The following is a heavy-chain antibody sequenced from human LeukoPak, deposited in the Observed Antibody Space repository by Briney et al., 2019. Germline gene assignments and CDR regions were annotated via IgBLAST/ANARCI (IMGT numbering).Heavy chain of an antibody. D-gene: IGHD6-13*01. CDR2: IYYSGST. CDR1: RGSTSRGGYY. J-gene: IGHJ5*02. CDR3: ARSASFIAAAGNWFDP. Sequence: PQTLSLTPTVPRGSTSRGGYYSGSVRHHPGNGLEWIGYIYYSGSTYYNTSLKSRVTISVDTSKNQFSLKLSSVTAADTAVYYCARSASFIAAAGNWFDPWGQGTLVTVSS. V-gene: IGHV4-31*03.